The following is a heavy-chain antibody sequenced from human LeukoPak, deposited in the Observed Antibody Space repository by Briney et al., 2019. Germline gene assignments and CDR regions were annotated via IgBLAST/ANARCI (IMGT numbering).Heavy chain of an antibody. D-gene: IGHD3-9*01. CDR2: ISGSGGST. Sequence: GGSLRLSCAASGFTFSSYAMSWVRQAPGKGLEWVSAISGSGGSTYYADSVKGRFTISRDNSKNTLYLQMNSLRAEDTAVYYCAKEYYDILTGYYNYFDYWGQGTLVTVSS. J-gene: IGHJ4*02. CDR3: AKEYYDILTGYYNYFDY. V-gene: IGHV3-23*01. CDR1: GFTFSSYA.